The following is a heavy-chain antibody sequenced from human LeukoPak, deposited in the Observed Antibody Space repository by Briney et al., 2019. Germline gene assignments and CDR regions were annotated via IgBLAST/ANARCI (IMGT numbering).Heavy chain of an antibody. J-gene: IGHJ4*02. CDR2: IWYDGSNK. CDR3: AKNLIGFYYGSGSYHKALDY. D-gene: IGHD3-10*01. V-gene: IGHV3-30*02. CDR1: GFTFSSSG. Sequence: GGSLRLSCAASGFTFSSSGMHWVRQAPGKGLEWVAVIWYDGSNKYYADSVKGRFTISRDNSKNTLYLQMNSLRAEDTAVYYCAKNLIGFYYGSGSYHKALDYWGQGTLVTVSS.